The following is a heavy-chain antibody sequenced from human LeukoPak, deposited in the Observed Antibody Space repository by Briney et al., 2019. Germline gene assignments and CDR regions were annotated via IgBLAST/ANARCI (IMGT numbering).Heavy chain of an antibody. V-gene: IGHV3-53*01. J-gene: IGHJ4*02. D-gene: IGHD6-25*01. CDR3: AKFFAPSGGASGWTWAIDY. Sequence: GGSLRLSCAASGFTVSSNYMSWVRQAPGKGLEWVSVIYSGGSTYYADSAKGRYTISRDNFKNTLYLQMNSLRVEDSALYYCAKFFAPSGGASGWTWAIDYWGQGTLVTVSS. CDR2: IYSGGST. CDR1: GFTVSSNY.